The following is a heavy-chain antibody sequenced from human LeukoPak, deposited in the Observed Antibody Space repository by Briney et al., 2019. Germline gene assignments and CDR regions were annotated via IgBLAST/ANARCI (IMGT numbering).Heavy chain of an antibody. V-gene: IGHV1-18*01. CDR3: ARDRGSYWDGGNDY. Sequence: ASVKVSCRSSGYTFTTYGITWVRQAPGQGLEWMGWISTYNGNTNYAQKLQGRVTMTTDTSTSTAYMELRSLRSDDTAVYYCARDRGSYWDGGNDYWGQGTLVTVSS. CDR1: GYTFTTYG. J-gene: IGHJ4*02. CDR2: ISTYNGNT. D-gene: IGHD1-26*01.